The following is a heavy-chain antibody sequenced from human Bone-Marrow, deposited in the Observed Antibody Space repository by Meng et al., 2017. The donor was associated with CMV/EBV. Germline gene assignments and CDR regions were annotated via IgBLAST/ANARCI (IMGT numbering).Heavy chain of an antibody. D-gene: IGHD4-11*01. Sequence: SETLSLTCTVSGGSVSSGSYYWSWIRQPPGKGLEWIGYIYYSGSTNYNPSLKSRVTISADTSKNQFSLKLSSVTAADTAVYYCARGGTVSNFYYWGQGTLVPVSS. CDR1: GGSVSSGSYY. CDR3: ARGGTVSNFYY. V-gene: IGHV4-61*01. J-gene: IGHJ4*02. CDR2: IYYSGST.